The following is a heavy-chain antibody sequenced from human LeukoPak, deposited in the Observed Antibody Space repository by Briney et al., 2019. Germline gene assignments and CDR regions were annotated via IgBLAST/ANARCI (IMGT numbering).Heavy chain of an antibody. CDR2: ISWNSGSI. Sequence: PGRSLRLSCAASGFTFDDYAMHWVRQAPGKGLEWVSGISWNSGSIGYADSVKGRFTISRDNAKNSLYLQMNSLRAEDTALYYCARGGYYLFDYWGQGTLVTVSS. J-gene: IGHJ4*02. V-gene: IGHV3-9*01. D-gene: IGHD2-21*01. CDR3: ARGGYYLFDY. CDR1: GFTFDDYA.